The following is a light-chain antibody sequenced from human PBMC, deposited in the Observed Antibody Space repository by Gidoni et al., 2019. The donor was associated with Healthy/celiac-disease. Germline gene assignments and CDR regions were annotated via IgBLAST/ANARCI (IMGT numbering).Light chain of an antibody. CDR2: KDS. V-gene: IGLV3-25*03. Sequence: SYELPQPPSVSVSPGQTARIPCSGDALPKQYAYWYQQKPGQAPVLVIYKDSERPSGIPERFSGSSSGTTVTLTISGVQAEDEADYYCQSADSSGTSWVFGGGTKLTVL. CDR3: QSADSSGTSWV. J-gene: IGLJ3*02. CDR1: ALPKQY.